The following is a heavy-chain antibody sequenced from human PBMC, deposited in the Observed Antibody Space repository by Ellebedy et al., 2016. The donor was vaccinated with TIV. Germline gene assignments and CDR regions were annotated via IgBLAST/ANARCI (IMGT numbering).Heavy chain of an antibody. Sequence: PGGSLRLSCAASGFTFSDRYMDWVSQAPGKGLEWVGRAKNKANSYTTEYAASVKGRFTVSRDDSKNSLFLQMNSLKIEDTAVYYCTSPHYGDYDYWGQGTLVTVSS. CDR1: GFTFSDRY. D-gene: IGHD4-17*01. V-gene: IGHV3-72*01. CDR3: TSPHYGDYDY. CDR2: AKNKANSYTT. J-gene: IGHJ4*02.